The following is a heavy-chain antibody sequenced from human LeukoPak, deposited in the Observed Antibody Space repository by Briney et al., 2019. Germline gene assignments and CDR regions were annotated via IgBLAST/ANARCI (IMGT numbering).Heavy chain of an antibody. CDR3: ARVHKYCRGIIWYRFGP. Sequence: SETLSLTCGVSGVSISCNNWCCGARHPPGEALEWIGEDDYSGRSKYKPPLKRRVTMSGHKSKNQFSLTLTSVTAADTAGYYCARVHKYCRGIIWYRFGPWGQGTLVSVPS. CDR1: GVSISCNNW. J-gene: IGHJ5*02. D-gene: IGHD2-15*01. CDR2: DDYSGRS. V-gene: IGHV4-4*02.